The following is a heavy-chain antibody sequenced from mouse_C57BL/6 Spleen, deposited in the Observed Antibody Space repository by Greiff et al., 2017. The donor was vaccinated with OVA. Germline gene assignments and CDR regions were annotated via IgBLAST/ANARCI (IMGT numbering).Heavy chain of an antibody. J-gene: IGHJ1*03. D-gene: IGHD1-1*01. CDR3: ARSYYGSSYWYFDV. V-gene: IGHV1-47*01. Sequence: VQLVESGAELVKPGASVKMSCKASGYTFTTYPIEWMKQNHGKSLEWIGNFHPYNDDTKYNEKFKGKATLTVEKSSSTVYLELSRLTSDDSAVYYCARSYYGSSYWYFDVWGTGTTVTVSS. CDR1: GYTFTTYP. CDR2: FHPYNDDT.